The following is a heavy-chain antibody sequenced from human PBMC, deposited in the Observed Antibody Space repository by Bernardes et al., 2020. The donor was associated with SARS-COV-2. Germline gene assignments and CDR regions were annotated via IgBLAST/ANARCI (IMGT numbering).Heavy chain of an antibody. Sequence: SETLSVTCAVYGGSFSGYYWSWIRQPPGKGLEWIGEINHSGSTNYNPSLKSRVTISVDTSKNQFSLKLSSVTAADTAVYYCARGVGITGTTSWFDPWGQGTLVTVSS. V-gene: IGHV4-34*01. D-gene: IGHD1-20*01. J-gene: IGHJ5*02. CDR1: GGSFSGYY. CDR2: INHSGST. CDR3: ARGVGITGTTSWFDP.